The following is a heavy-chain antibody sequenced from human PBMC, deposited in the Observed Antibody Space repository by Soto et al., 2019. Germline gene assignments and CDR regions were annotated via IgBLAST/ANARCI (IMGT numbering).Heavy chain of an antibody. J-gene: IGHJ5*02. CDR3: ARVNMVRGVIPWNWFDP. V-gene: IGHV4-38-2*01. CDR2: IHHSGNT. CDR1: GYSISIGYY. Sequence: SETLSLTCAVSGYSISIGYYWGWIRQPPGKGLEWIGSIHHSGNTDYNPSLKSRVTISIDMSKNQFSLKLSSVTAADTAVYYCARVNMVRGVIPWNWFDPWGQGTLVTVSS. D-gene: IGHD3-10*01.